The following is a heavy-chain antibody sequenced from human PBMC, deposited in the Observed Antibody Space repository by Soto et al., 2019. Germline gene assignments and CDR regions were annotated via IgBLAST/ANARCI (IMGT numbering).Heavy chain of an antibody. V-gene: IGHV1-69*06. CDR2: IIPIFGTA. Sequence: SVKVSCKASGGTFSSYAISWVRQAPGQGLEWMGGIIPIFGTANYAQKFQGRVTITADKSTSTAYMELSSLRSEDTAVYYCAQIGELRANGYYYYGMDVWGQGTTVTVSS. CDR1: GGTFSSYA. D-gene: IGHD1-7*01. J-gene: IGHJ6*02. CDR3: AQIGELRANGYYYYGMDV.